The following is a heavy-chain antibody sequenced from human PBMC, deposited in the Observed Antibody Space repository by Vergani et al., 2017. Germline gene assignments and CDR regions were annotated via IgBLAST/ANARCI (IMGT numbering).Heavy chain of an antibody. Sequence: QVQLVQSGAEVKKPGSSVKVSCKASGGTFSSYAISWVRQAPGQGLEWMGGIIPIFGTANYAQKFQGRVTITADESTSTAYMELSSLRSEDTAVYYCARASKYYDILTGYYSGVDPWGQGTLVTVSS. CDR2: IIPIFGTA. D-gene: IGHD3-9*01. J-gene: IGHJ5*02. CDR3: ARASKYYDILTGYYSGVDP. V-gene: IGHV1-69*12. CDR1: GGTFSSYA.